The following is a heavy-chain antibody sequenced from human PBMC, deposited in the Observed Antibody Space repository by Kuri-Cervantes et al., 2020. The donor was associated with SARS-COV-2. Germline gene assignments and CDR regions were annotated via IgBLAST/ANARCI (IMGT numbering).Heavy chain of an antibody. J-gene: IGHJ4*02. CDR1: GFTVGSNY. V-gene: IGHV3-66*03. D-gene: IGHD1-26*01. CDR2: IYSCGST. Sequence: GGSLRLSCAASGFTVGSNYMSWVRQAPGKGLEWVSVIYSCGSTYYADSVKGRFTISRDNSKNTLYLQMNSLRAEDTAVYYCARDPGRVGATPSPDYWGQGTLVTVSS. CDR3: ARDPGRVGATPSPDY.